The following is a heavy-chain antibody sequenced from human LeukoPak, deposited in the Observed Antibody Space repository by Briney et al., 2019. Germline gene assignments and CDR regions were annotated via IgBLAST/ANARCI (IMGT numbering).Heavy chain of an antibody. V-gene: IGHV4-59*01. CDR1: GASISDSW. D-gene: IGHD1-7*01. CDR2: IHYTGST. J-gene: IGHJ4*01. CDR3: GRTGTNGGY. Sequence: PSETLSLTCAVSGASISDSWCSWVRQPPGKGLEWIGYIHYTGSTMYNPSLKSRVTISVDTSKNHFSLELTSVTAADTAVNYCGRTGTNGGYWGRGTLVTASS.